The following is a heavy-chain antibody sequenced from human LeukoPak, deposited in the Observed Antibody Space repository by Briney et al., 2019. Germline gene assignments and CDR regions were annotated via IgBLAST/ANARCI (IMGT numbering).Heavy chain of an antibody. J-gene: IGHJ3*02. CDR3: ARGGSRSRRGDDAFDI. CDR2: ISAYNGNT. Sequence: WASVKVSCKASGYTFTNYAMNWVRQAPGQGLEWMGWISAYNGNTELAQKFQGRVTLATDASTSTAYVELRSLTSDDTAVYFCARGGSRSRRGDDAFDIWGQGAMVTVSS. D-gene: IGHD3-10*01. CDR1: GYTFTNYA. V-gene: IGHV1-18*01.